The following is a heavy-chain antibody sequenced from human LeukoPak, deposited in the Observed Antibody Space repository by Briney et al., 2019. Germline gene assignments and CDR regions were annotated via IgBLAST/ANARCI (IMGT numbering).Heavy chain of an antibody. CDR1: SGTFSSYA. J-gene: IGHJ5*02. CDR3: ARAGSRGWFDP. V-gene: IGHV1-69*04. CDR2: IIPILGIA. Sequence: SVKVSCKASSGTFSSYAISWVRQAPGQGLEWMGRIIPILGIANYAQKFQGRVTITADKSTSTAYMELSSLRSEDTAVYYCARAGSRGWFDPWGQGTLVTVSS.